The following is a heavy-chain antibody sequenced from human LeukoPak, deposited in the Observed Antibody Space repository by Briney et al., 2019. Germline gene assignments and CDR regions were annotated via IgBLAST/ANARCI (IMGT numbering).Heavy chain of an antibody. CDR1: GFSFDDYA. CDR3: ARGMGGYDHFDY. J-gene: IGHJ4*02. CDR2: ITWNSVKV. V-gene: IGHV3-9*01. D-gene: IGHD5-12*01. Sequence: GGSLRLSCTGSGFSFDDYAMHWVRQAPGKGLEWVSGITWNSVKVGYADSVKGRFTISRDNAKNSLYLQMNSLRAEDTAVYYCARGMGGYDHFDYWGQGTLVTVSS.